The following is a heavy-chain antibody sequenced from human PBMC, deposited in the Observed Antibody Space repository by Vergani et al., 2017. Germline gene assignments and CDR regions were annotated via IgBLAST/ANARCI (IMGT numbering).Heavy chain of an antibody. J-gene: IGHJ5*02. CDR1: GGSVSSGSYY. D-gene: IGHD3-3*01. CDR3: ARVGDTNWFDP. Sequence: QVQLQESGPGLVKPSETLSLTCTVSGGSVSSGSYYWSWIRQPPGKGLEWIGYIYYSGRTNYNPSLTSRVTISVDTSKNQFSLKLSSVTAADTAVYYCARVGDTNWFDPWGQGTLVTVSS. V-gene: IGHV4-61*01. CDR2: IYYSGRT.